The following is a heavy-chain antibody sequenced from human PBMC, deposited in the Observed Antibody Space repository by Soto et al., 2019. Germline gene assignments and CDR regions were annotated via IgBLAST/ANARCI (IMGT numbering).Heavy chain of an antibody. J-gene: IGHJ5*02. V-gene: IGHV3-23*01. CDR1: GFPFSSRA. CDR2: ISGSGTIT. Sequence: EVQLLESGGGLVQPGGSLRLSCAASGFPFSSRAMSWVRQAPGKGLEWVSAISGSGTITYYADSVKGRFTISRDTSKNTLYRQRNSLRADDTAVYYCAEWARYCSGADCRAWGQGTLVTVSS. CDR3: AEWARYCSGADCRA. D-gene: IGHD2-15*01.